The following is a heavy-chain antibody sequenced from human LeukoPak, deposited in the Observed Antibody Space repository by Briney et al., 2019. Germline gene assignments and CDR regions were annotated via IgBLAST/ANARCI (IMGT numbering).Heavy chain of an antibody. J-gene: IGHJ4*02. Sequence: PGRALRVSCVASVFTSSKYGMHWVRQALGKGLGWVAVISYDGGIKYYADSVKGRFTISRDSSKNTLSLQMNSLRAEDTAVYYSAKEGCSGGSCLAYYFDYWGQGPLVTVSS. CDR3: AKEGCSGGSCLAYYFDY. CDR1: VFTSSKYG. D-gene: IGHD2-15*01. CDR2: ISYDGGIK. V-gene: IGHV3-30*18.